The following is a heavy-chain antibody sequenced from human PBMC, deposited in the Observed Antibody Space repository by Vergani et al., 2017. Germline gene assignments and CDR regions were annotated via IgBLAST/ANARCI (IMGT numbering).Heavy chain of an antibody. CDR3: ARSTPGSRAFDI. V-gene: IGHV4-59*08. CDR1: GGSISSYY. Sequence: QVQLQESGPGLVKPSETLSLTCTVSGGSISSYYWSWIRQPPGKGLEWIGYIYYSGSTNYNPSLKSRVTISVDTSKNQFSLKLSSVTAADTAVYYCARSTPGSRAFDIWGQGTMVTVSS. J-gene: IGHJ3*02. CDR2: IYYSGST. D-gene: IGHD2-2*01.